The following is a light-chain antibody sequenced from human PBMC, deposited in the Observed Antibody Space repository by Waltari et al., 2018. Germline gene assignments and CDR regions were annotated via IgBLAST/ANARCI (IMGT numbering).Light chain of an antibody. CDR3: MKPLQTPPWP. V-gene: IGKV2-28*01. CDR2: LGS. Sequence: DIGMTQSPLSLPVTPGEPASISSRPIQILLHSHRYNYFDLYLQKPGQSPQLLIYLGSNRAYGVPDRVSGSGSVTDFPLKIRRVEAEDVGVYYCMKPLQTPPWPFGKGTKVEIK. CDR1: QILLHSHRYNY. J-gene: IGKJ1*01.